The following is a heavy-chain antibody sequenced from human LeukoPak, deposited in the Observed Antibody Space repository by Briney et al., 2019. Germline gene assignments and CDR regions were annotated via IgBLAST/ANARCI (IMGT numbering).Heavy chain of an antibody. Sequence: RPGGSLRLSCAASGFTFDDYGMSWVRQAPGKGLEWVSGINWNGGSTGYADSVKGRFTISRDNAKNSLYLQMNSLRAEDTAVYYCARDRRFPYYYDSSGYYFDYWGQGTLVTVSS. J-gene: IGHJ4*02. CDR2: INWNGGST. CDR3: ARDRRFPYYYDSSGYYFDY. CDR1: GFTFDDYG. D-gene: IGHD3-22*01. V-gene: IGHV3-20*04.